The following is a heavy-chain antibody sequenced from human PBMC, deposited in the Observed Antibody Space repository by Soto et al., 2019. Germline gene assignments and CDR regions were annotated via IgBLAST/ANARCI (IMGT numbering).Heavy chain of an antibody. Sequence: QLHLQESGPGLVKPSETLSLTCTVSGASITSRDNYWGWIRQPPVKGLEWVGSLHYIGTTYYNPSLKSRVTIFADTSKNQVSLKLSSVTAADTAVYYCARHDEGWPQFDWGQGTLVTVSS. D-gene: IGHD5-12*01. V-gene: IGHV4-39*01. J-gene: IGHJ4*02. CDR3: ARHDEGWPQFD. CDR1: GASITSRDNY. CDR2: LHYIGTT.